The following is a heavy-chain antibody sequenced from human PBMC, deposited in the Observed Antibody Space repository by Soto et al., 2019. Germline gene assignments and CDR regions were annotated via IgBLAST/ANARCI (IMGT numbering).Heavy chain of an antibody. Sequence: PSETLSLTCSVSGGSINSSSYFWGWVRQPPGKGLEWIGSIYYSGSTYYNPSLRSRVTISVDTSKNQFPLKLSSVTAADTAVFYCARHYSSGSRNWFDPWSPGTLVTVSS. D-gene: IGHD6-19*01. V-gene: IGHV4-39*01. CDR3: ARHYSSGSRNWFDP. J-gene: IGHJ5*02. CDR1: GGSINSSSYF. CDR2: IYYSGST.